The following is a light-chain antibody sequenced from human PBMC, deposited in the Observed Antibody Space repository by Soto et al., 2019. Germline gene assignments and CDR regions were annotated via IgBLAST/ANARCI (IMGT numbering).Light chain of an antibody. J-gene: IGKJ4*01. Sequence: DIQMTQSPSTLSASVADRVTIACRASQAISGYLAWYQRKPGKAPKLLIYDAANLQTGVSSRFSGSGSGTEFTLTINSLQPDDFAAYYCQQYSSYPLTFGGGPKVDIK. CDR1: QAISGY. CDR3: QQYSSYPLT. V-gene: IGKV1-5*01. CDR2: DAA.